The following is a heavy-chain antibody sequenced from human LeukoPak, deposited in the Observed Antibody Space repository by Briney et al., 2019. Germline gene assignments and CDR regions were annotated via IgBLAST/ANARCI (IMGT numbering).Heavy chain of an antibody. V-gene: IGHV4-4*09. CDR2: NYTSRGT. CDR3: ARLTRLSTSPDPYYLDY. Sequence: SDTLSLTCTLSGDSISSQYWSWVRQPPGKGLEGSGYNYTSRGTNYIPSPTGRVTLSIDRSNNQCSLTLSTVTPADTAVYYCARLTRLSTSPDPYYLDYWGQGTLVTVSS. D-gene: IGHD6-6*01. CDR1: GDSISSQY. J-gene: IGHJ4*02.